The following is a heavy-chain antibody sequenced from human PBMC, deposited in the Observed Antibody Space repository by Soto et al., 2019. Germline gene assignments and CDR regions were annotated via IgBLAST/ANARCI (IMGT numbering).Heavy chain of an antibody. Sequence: GGSLRLSCAASEFTFSSYAMTWARQAPGKGLEWVSTISGSGGSTYYAASVKGRFTISRDNSKNTLYLQMNSLRAEDTAVYYCAKEDVGGYYYSGLWGRGTLVTVSS. CDR2: ISGSGGST. CDR1: EFTFSSYA. CDR3: AKEDVGGYYYSGL. V-gene: IGHV3-23*01. J-gene: IGHJ4*02. D-gene: IGHD1-26*01.